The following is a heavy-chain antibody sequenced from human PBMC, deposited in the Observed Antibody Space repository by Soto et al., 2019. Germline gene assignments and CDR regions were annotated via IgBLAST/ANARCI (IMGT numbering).Heavy chain of an antibody. CDR1: GFSVSSNY. CDR2: HYSGGST. CDR3: ARHRHPRGTVGATSPLDP. Sequence: PGGSLILSCAISGFSVSSNYLSWVRRAPGKGLEWVSVHYSGGSTYYADSVQGRFTISRDKSNNTLYLQMRRVRAEDTAVYFCARHRHPRGTVGATSPLDPWGQGTQVTVSS. V-gene: IGHV3-53*01. J-gene: IGHJ5*02. D-gene: IGHD1-26*01.